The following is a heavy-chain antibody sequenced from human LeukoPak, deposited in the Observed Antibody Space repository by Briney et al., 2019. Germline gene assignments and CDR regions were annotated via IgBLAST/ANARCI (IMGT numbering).Heavy chain of an antibody. D-gene: IGHD2-15*01. CDR3: ARGVASQYFDY. V-gene: IGHV4-30-2*01. CDR2: INHSGST. Sequence: PSQTLSLTCTVSGGSISSGGYYWSWIRQPPGKGLEWIGEINHSGSTNYNPSLKSRVTISVDTSKNQFSLKLSSVTAADTAVYYCARGVASQYFDYWGQGTLVTVSS. J-gene: IGHJ4*02. CDR1: GGSISSGGYY.